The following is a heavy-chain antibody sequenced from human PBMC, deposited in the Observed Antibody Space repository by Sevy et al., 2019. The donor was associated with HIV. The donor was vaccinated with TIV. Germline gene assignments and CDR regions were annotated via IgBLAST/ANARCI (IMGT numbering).Heavy chain of an antibody. CDR3: ARERGQQLVRGWFDP. J-gene: IGHJ5*02. CDR1: GFTFSSYS. V-gene: IGHV3-21*01. D-gene: IGHD6-13*01. CDR2: ISSSSSYI. Sequence: GGSLRLSCAASGFTFSSYSVNWVRQAPGKGLEWVSSISSSSSYIYYADSVKGRFTISRDNAKNSLYLQMNSLRAEDTAVYYCARERGQQLVRGWFDPWGQGTLVTVSS.